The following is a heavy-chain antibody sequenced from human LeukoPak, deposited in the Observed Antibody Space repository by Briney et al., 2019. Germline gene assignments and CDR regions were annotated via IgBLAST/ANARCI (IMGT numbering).Heavy chain of an antibody. J-gene: IGHJ4*02. V-gene: IGHV4-4*02. CDR1: GGSISSSNW. CDR2: IHHSGST. Sequence: SGTLSLTCAVSGGSISSSNWWSWVRQPPGKGLEWIGEIHHSGSTNYNPSLKSRVTISVDKSKNQFSLKLSSVTAADTAVYFCARGGADFWNGFTANSGFDYWGQGILVTVSS. D-gene: IGHD3-3*01. CDR3: ARGGADFWNGFTANSGFDY.